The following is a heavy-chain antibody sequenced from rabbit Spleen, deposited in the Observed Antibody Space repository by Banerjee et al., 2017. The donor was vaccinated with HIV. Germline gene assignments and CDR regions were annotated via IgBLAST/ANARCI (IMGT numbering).Heavy chain of an antibody. CDR2: IDTSSGKP. Sequence: QSLEGSGGDLVKPGASLTLTCKASGFDFTSTYYMCWVRQAPGKGLELIACIDTSSGKPVYATWANGRFSISRTSSTTVTLQMTSLTAADTATYLCARDLAGAIGWNFYLWGPGTLVTVS. V-gene: IGHV1S40*01. CDR1: GFDFTSTYY. CDR3: ARDLAGAIGWNFYL. J-gene: IGHJ4*01. D-gene: IGHD4-1*01.